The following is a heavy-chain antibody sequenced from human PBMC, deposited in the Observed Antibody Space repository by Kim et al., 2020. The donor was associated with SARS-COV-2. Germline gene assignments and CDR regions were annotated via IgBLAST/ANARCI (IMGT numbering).Heavy chain of an antibody. J-gene: IGHJ4*02. CDR1: DFSVTTYD. Sequence: GGSLRLSCAASDFSVTTYDMSWVRQAPGKGLDWVSVIYTDGSTYYAGSVRGRFTISRDSSKNTVYLQMSSPGAEDTAVYYCARDWGAFGHWGQGTLVTV. D-gene: IGHD3-3*02. CDR3: ARDWGAFGH. V-gene: IGHV3-53*01. CDR2: IYTDGST.